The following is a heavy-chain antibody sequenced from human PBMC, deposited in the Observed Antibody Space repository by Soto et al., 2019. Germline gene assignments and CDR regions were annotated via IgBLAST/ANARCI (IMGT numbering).Heavy chain of an antibody. Sequence: GGSLRLSCAASGFTFNNHYIDWVRQAPGKGLEWVGRTRNKANTYATHYAASVKGRFTISRDDSKNSLYLQMNNLKTEDTAVYYCARSGSSTSCYDHWGQGTLVTVSS. CDR2: TRNKANTYAT. D-gene: IGHD2-2*01. CDR3: ARSGSSTSCYDH. V-gene: IGHV3-72*01. CDR1: GFTFNNHY. J-gene: IGHJ4*02.